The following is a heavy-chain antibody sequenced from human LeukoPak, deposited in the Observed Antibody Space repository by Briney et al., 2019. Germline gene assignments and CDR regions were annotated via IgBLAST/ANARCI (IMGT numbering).Heavy chain of an antibody. V-gene: IGHV3-15*01. Sequence: PGGSLRLSCAASGFTFSNAWMSWVRQAPGKGLEWVGRIKSKTDGGTTDYAAPVEGRFTISRDDSKNTLYLQMNSLKTEDTAVYYCTTLSGWSELDYWGQGTLVTVSS. CDR2: IKSKTDGGTT. CDR1: GFTFSNAW. D-gene: IGHD6-19*01. CDR3: TTLSGWSELDY. J-gene: IGHJ4*02.